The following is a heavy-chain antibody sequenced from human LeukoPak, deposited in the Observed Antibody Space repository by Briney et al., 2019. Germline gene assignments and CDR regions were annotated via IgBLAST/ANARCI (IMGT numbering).Heavy chain of an antibody. D-gene: IGHD4-11*01. V-gene: IGHV3-7*01. J-gene: IGHJ6*02. CDR2: IKQEGTET. Sequence: GGSLRLSCAASGFTFSSYWMSWVRQTPGKGLEWLANIKQEGTETYYVDSVKGRFTISRDNAKSSLYLQMNSLRAEDTAVYYCARHHNYTHGRDFWAQGTTFPVSS. CDR1: GFTFSSYW. CDR3: ARHHNYTHGRDF.